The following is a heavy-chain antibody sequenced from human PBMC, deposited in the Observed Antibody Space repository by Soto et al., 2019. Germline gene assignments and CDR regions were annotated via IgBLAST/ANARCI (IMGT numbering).Heavy chain of an antibody. CDR3: ARARVYCSGGSCYSDWFDP. Sequence: ASVKVSCKASGYTFTSYGISWVRQAPGQGLEWMGWISAYNGNTNYAQKLQGRVTMTTDTSTSTAYMELRSLRSDDTAVYYCARARVYCSGGSCYSDWFDPWGQGTLVTVS. J-gene: IGHJ5*02. CDR2: ISAYNGNT. D-gene: IGHD2-15*01. V-gene: IGHV1-18*01. CDR1: GYTFTSYG.